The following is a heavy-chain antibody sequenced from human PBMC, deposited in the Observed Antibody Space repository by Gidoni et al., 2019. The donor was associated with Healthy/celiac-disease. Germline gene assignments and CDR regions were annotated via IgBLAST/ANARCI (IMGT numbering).Heavy chain of an antibody. D-gene: IGHD5-12*01. Sequence: VQLVESGGGVVQPGRSLRLFCAASGFTFSSYAMHWFRQAPGKGLEWVAVISYDGSNKYYADSVKGRFTISSDNSKNTLYLQMNSLRAEDTAVYYCARDKEMATILPASYFDLWGRGTLVTVSS. CDR3: ARDKEMATILPASYFDL. V-gene: IGHV3-30-3*01. CDR1: GFTFSSYA. J-gene: IGHJ2*01. CDR2: ISYDGSNK.